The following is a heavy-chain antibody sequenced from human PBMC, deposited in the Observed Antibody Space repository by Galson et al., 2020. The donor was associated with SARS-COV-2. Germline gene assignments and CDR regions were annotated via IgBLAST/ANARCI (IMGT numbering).Heavy chain of an antibody. J-gene: IGHJ4*02. D-gene: IGHD1-26*01. CDR2: VFSDGTT. V-gene: IGHV4-38-2*01. Sequence: PSETLSLTCAVSGYSISDGFYWGWLRQPPGKGLEWTGSVFSDGTTYYNPSLKSRVAMSVDTSKNQFSLRLSSVTAADTAVYHCARVIIASGILDSWGQGTLVTVSS. CDR3: ARVIIASGILDS. CDR1: GYSISDGFY.